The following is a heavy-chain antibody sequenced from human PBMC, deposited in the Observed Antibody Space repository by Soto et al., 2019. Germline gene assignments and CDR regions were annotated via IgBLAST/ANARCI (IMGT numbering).Heavy chain of an antibody. Sequence: QVQLVQSGAEVKKPGSSVKVSCKASGGTFSSYAISWVRQAPGQGLEWMGGIIPIFGTANYARKFQGRVTITADESTSTAYMELSSLRSEDTAVYYCGRVSGKYSSSSNPPNWFDPWGQGTLVTVSS. CDR3: GRVSGKYSSSSNPPNWFDP. D-gene: IGHD6-6*01. CDR1: GGTFSSYA. J-gene: IGHJ5*02. CDR2: IIPIFGTA. V-gene: IGHV1-69*01.